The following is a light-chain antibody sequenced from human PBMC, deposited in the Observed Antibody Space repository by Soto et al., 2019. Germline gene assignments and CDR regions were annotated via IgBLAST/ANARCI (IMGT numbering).Light chain of an antibody. Sequence: QSALTQPASVSGSPGQSITISCTGTSSDVGGYNYVSWYQQHPGKAPKLMIYDVSNRPSGVSNRFSGSKSGNTASLTISGLQAEDEADYYCSSYTSRNTYVFGTGTQLTVL. CDR1: SSDVGGYNY. V-gene: IGLV2-14*01. J-gene: IGLJ1*01. CDR3: SSYTSRNTYV. CDR2: DVS.